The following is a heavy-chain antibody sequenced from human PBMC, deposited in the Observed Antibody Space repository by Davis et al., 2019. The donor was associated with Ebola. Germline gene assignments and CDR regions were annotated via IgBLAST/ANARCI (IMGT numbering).Heavy chain of an antibody. D-gene: IGHD2-2*03. V-gene: IGHV4-39*01. CDR1: GGSISSTSYY. Sequence: SETLSLTCTVSGGSISSTSYYWAWIRQPPGKGLEWIGSLHYSESIYYNPSLKSRVTTSVETSKNQFSLKLTSVTAADTAVYYCAGGFGFCLRTSCLRTAKNYYYYGMDVWGQGTTVSVSS. CDR3: AGGFGFCLRTSCLRTAKNYYYYGMDV. J-gene: IGHJ6*02. CDR2: LHYSESI.